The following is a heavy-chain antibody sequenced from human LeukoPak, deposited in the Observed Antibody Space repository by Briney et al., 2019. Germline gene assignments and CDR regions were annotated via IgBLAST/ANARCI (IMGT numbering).Heavy chain of an antibody. Sequence: GGSLRLSCAASGFTFSSYGMYWVRQAPGKGLEWVAFRRYDGSNKYYADSVKGRFTISRDNSKNTLYLQMNSLRAEDTAVYYCAKDQHYYDSSGSVDNWGQGTLVTVSS. J-gene: IGHJ4*02. D-gene: IGHD3-22*01. CDR3: AKDQHYYDSSGSVDN. V-gene: IGHV3-30*02. CDR1: GFTFSSYG. CDR2: RRYDGSNK.